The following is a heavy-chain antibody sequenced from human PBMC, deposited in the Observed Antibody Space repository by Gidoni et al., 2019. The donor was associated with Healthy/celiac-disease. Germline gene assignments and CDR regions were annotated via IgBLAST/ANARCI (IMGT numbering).Heavy chain of an antibody. V-gene: IGHV3-23*04. Sequence: EVQLVASGGGVVQPGGCLRRSCPASAFTFRSLSRSWVRPAPGKGLGWGSAISGSGSSKYYAESVKGRFTSSRDKTKNTLYLQMNSLRAEDTSVYYCVKRFTPCDFWSGYRNNYWGQGTLVTVSS. CDR3: VKRFTPCDFWSGYRNNY. D-gene: IGHD3-3*01. CDR1: AFTFRSLS. J-gene: IGHJ4*02. CDR2: ISGSGSSK.